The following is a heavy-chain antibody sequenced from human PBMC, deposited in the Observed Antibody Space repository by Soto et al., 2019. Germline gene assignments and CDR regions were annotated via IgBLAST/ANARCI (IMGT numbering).Heavy chain of an antibody. Sequence: EVQLLESGGGLVKPGGSLRLSCAGSGFTFSNYNMNWVRQAPGKGLEWVSSISSTSTYTYYADSVKGRFTISRDNAKNSLFLEMDSLRVEDTAVYYCARTRGAHYGGTDYWGQGTLVTVSS. J-gene: IGHJ4*02. CDR2: ISSTSTYT. CDR1: GFTFSNYN. CDR3: ARTRGAHYGGTDY. V-gene: IGHV3-21*01. D-gene: IGHD3-10*01.